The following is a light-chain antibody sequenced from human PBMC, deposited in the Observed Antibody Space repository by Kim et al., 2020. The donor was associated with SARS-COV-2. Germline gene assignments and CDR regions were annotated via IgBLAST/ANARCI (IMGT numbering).Light chain of an antibody. Sequence: QMTQSPSSVSASVGDRVTITCRASLDTRDWVAWYQQKPGQAPRLLIYAASRLQVGVPSRFSGNGSGTYFTLNINNVQPADFATYFCQQGNSFPYTFGQGTKLEI. CDR2: AAS. CDR1: LDTRDW. V-gene: IGKV1-12*01. CDR3: QQGNSFPYT. J-gene: IGKJ2*01.